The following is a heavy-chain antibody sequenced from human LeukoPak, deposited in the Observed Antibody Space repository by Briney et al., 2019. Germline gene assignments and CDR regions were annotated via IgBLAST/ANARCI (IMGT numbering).Heavy chain of an antibody. CDR1: GGTFSSYA. D-gene: IGHD3-22*01. CDR3: ARLFIGARDSSGYYYGSYYFDY. CDR2: IIPIFGTA. Sequence: SVKVSCKASGGTFSSYAIGWVRQAPGQGLEWMGGIIPIFGTANYAQKFQGRVTITTDESTSTAYMELSSLRSEDTAVYYCARLFIGARDSSGYYYGSYYFDYWGQGTLVTVSS. J-gene: IGHJ4*02. V-gene: IGHV1-69*05.